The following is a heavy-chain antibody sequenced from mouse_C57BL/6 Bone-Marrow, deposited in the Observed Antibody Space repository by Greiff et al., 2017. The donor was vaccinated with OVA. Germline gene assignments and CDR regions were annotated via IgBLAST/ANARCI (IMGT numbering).Heavy chain of an antibody. CDR3: ARDYYSSRPHFDY. CDR2: IDLNSGGT. Sequence: VQLQQPGAELVKPGASVKLSCKASGYTFTSYWMHWVKQRPGRGLEWIGRIDLNSGGTKYNEKFKSKATLTVDKPSITAYMQLSSLTSEDSAVYYCARDYYSSRPHFDYWGQGTTLTVAS. V-gene: IGHV1-72*01. D-gene: IGHD1-1*01. J-gene: IGHJ2*01. CDR1: GYTFTSYW.